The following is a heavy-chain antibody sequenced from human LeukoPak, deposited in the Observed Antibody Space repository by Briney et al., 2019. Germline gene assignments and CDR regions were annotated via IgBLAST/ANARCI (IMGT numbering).Heavy chain of an antibody. J-gene: IGHJ4*02. CDR3: ARDDDTNSRYARFNY. D-gene: IGHD3-22*01. V-gene: IGHV3-33*01. Sequence: GGSLRLSCATSGLSFTGFGFHWVRQAPGKGLEWVAVAWNNGRDKDYADSVKGRFTVSRDNSKNTVYLEGNNLRAEDMAVYFCARDDDTNSRYARFNYWGQGTLVTVSS. CDR1: GLSFTGFG. CDR2: AWNNGRDK.